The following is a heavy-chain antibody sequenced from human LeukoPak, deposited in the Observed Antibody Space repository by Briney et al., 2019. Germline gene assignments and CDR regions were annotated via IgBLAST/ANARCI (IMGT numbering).Heavy chain of an antibody. CDR3: VKGDCSSTTCYPRSAFDI. D-gene: IGHD2-2*01. V-gene: IGHV3-64D*06. J-gene: IGHJ3*02. Sequence: GGPLRLSCSASGFSFSNYAMHWVRQAPGKRLEYVSAISAISSSGGRIYYGDSVKGRFSSSKDNSKNTLYLQMSSLRPEDTAVYYCVKGDCSSTTCYPRSAFDIWGQGTMVTVSS. CDR2: ISSSGGRI. CDR1: GFSFSNYA.